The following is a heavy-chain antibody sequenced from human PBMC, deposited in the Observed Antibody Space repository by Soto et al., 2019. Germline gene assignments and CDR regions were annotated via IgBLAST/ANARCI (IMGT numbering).Heavy chain of an antibody. CDR2: INHSGST. J-gene: IGHJ4*02. CDR3: ARAALRDYVWGSYPIWAFFDY. V-gene: IGHV4-34*01. D-gene: IGHD3-16*02. CDR1: GGSFSGYY. Sequence: SETLSLTCAVYGGSFSGYYWSWIRQPPGKGLEWIGEINHSGSTNYNPSLKSRVTISVDTSKNQFSLKLSSVTAADTAVYYCARAALRDYVWGSYPIWAFFDYWGQGTLVTVSS.